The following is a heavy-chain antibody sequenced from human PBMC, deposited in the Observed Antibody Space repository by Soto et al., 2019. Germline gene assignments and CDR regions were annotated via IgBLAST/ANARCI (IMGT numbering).Heavy chain of an antibody. V-gene: IGHV4-4*02. J-gene: IGHJ3*02. CDR3: ARLYPYYDFLNGSQMFAFDI. CDR2: IYHSGST. Sequence: SETLSLTCAVSGGSISSSNWWSWVRQPPGKGLEWIGEIYHSGSTNYNPSLKSRVTISVDKSKNQFSLKLSSVTAADTAVFFCARLYPYYDFLNGSQMFAFDIWGQGTIVT. CDR1: GGSISSSNW. D-gene: IGHD3-3*01.